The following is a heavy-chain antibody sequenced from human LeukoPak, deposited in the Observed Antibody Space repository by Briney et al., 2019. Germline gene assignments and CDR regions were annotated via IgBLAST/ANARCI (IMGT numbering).Heavy chain of an antibody. CDR2: IWYDGSNK. J-gene: IGHJ4*02. CDR3: ARISAAAGTESFDY. Sequence: GGSLRLSCAASGFTFSSYGMHWVREAPGKGLEWVAVIWYDGSNKYYADSVKGRFTISRDNSKNTLYLQMNSLRAEDTAVYYCARISAAAGTESFDYWGQGTLVTVSS. V-gene: IGHV3-33*01. D-gene: IGHD6-13*01. CDR1: GFTFSSYG.